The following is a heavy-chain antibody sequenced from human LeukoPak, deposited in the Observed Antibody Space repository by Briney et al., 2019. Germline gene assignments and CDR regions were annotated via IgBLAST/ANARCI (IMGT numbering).Heavy chain of an antibody. V-gene: IGHV1-18*01. CDR2: ISAYNGNT. D-gene: IGHD2-2*01. Sequence: GASVKVSCKASGRTFSSYAISWVRQAPGQGLEWMGWISAYNGNTNYAQKLQGRVTMTTDTSTSTAYMELRSLRSDDTAVYYCARGLVVVGNNWFDPWGQGTLVTVSS. CDR1: GRTFSSYA. J-gene: IGHJ5*02. CDR3: ARGLVVVGNNWFDP.